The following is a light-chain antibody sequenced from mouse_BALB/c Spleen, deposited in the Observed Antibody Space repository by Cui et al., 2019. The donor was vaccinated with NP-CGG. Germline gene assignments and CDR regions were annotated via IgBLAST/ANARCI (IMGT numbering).Light chain of an antibody. V-gene: IGLV1*01. CDR3: ALWYSNHWV. CDR2: GTN. J-gene: IGLJ1*01. Sequence: FLTQEPALTTSPGETVTLTCRSSTGAVTTSNYANWVQEKPDHLFTGLIGGTNNRAPGVPARFSGSLIGDKAALTITGAQTEDEAIYFCALWYSNHWVFGGGTKLTVL. CDR1: TGAVTTSNY.